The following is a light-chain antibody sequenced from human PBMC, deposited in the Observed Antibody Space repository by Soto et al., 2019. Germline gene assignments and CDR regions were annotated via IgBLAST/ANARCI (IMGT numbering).Light chain of an antibody. CDR1: SSDVGGYNY. V-gene: IGLV2-8*01. Sequence: QSALTQPPSASGSPGQSVTISCTGSSSDVGGYNYVSWYQHQPGKAPKLMIYEVNKRPSGVSDRFSVANSGNTASLTVSGLQADDDADYYCISYAGSNSLGVFGGGTKLTVL. J-gene: IGLJ2*01. CDR2: EVN. CDR3: ISYAGSNSLGV.